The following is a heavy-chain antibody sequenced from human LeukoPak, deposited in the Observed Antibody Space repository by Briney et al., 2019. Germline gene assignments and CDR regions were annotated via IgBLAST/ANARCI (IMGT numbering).Heavy chain of an antibody. CDR3: ARGRLWIFGEVTNNWFDP. Sequence: PSETLSLTCAVYGGSFSGYYWSWIRQPPGKGLEWIGEINHSGSTNYNPSLKSRVTISVDTSKNQFSLKLSSVTAADTAVYYCARGRLWIFGEVTNNWFDPWGQGTLVTVSS. D-gene: IGHD3-3*01. V-gene: IGHV4-34*01. J-gene: IGHJ5*02. CDR1: GGSFSGYY. CDR2: INHSGST.